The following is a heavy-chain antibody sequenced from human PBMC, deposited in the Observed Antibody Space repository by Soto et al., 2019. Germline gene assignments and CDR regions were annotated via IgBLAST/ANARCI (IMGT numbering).Heavy chain of an antibody. D-gene: IGHD3-3*01. J-gene: IGHJ4*02. V-gene: IGHV2-26*01. CDR3: ARMGHYDFWSGYYFDY. Sequence: QVTLKESGPVLVKPTETLTLTCTVSGFSLSNARMGVSWIRQPPGKALEWLAHIFSNDEKSYSTSLKSRLTISKAPSKSQVVLTMTSMDPVDTATYYCARMGHYDFWSGYYFDYWGQGTLVTVSS. CDR2: IFSNDEK. CDR1: GFSLSNARMG.